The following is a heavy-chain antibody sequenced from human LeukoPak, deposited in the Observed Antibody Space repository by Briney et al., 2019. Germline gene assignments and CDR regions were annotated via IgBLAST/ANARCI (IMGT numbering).Heavy chain of an antibody. CDR3: ARAARGSGSYYFAHFDY. V-gene: IGHV3-30*19. CDR1: GFTFSSYG. J-gene: IGHJ4*02. D-gene: IGHD3-10*01. Sequence: GGSLRLSCAASGFTFSSYGMHWVRQAPGKGLEWVAVISYDGSNKYYADSVKGRFTISRDNSKNTLYLQMNSLRAEDTAVYYCARAARGSGSYYFAHFDYWGQGTLVTVSS. CDR2: ISYDGSNK.